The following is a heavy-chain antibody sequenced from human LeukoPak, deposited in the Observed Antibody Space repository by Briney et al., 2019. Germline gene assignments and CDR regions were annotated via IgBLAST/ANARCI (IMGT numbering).Heavy chain of an antibody. CDR2: IYTSGST. D-gene: IGHD2-2*01. CDR3: ARELGYCSSTSCYLDP. CDR1: GGSISSGSYY. Sequence: SSQTLSLTCTVSGGSISSGSYYWSWIRQPAGKGLEWIGRIYTSGSTNYNPSLKSRVTISVDTSKNQFSLKLSSVTAADTAVYYCARELGYCSSTSCYLDPWGRGTLVTVSS. V-gene: IGHV4-61*02. J-gene: IGHJ5*02.